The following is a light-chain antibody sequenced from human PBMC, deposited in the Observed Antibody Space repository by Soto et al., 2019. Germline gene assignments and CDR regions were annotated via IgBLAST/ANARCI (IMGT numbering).Light chain of an antibody. CDR1: QGISNY. Sequence: DIQMTQSPSSLSASVGDRVTMTCRANQGISNYLAWYQQKPGKVPKLLIYAASTLQSGVPSRFSGSGSGTDFTLTISILQPEDVATYYCHKYNSAPHTFGQGTKLEIK. J-gene: IGKJ2*01. V-gene: IGKV1-27*01. CDR2: AAS. CDR3: HKYNSAPHT.